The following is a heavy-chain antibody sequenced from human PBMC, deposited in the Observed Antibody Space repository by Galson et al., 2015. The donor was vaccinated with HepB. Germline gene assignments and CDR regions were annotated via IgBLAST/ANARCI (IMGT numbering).Heavy chain of an antibody. J-gene: IGHJ4*02. V-gene: IGHV3-66*01. CDR3: ARDRDYYGSGSYYPFDY. CDR1: GFTVSSNY. Sequence: SLRLSCAASGFTVSSNYMSWVRQAPGKGLEWVSVIYSGGGTYYAESVKGRFTISRDNSKNTLYLQMNSLRAEDTAVYYCARDRDYYGSGSYYPFDYWGQGTLVTVSS. D-gene: IGHD3-10*01. CDR2: IYSGGGT.